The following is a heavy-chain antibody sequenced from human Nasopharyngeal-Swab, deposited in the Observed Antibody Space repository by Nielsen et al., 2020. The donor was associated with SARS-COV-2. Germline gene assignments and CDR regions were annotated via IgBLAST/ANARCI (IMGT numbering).Heavy chain of an antibody. V-gene: IGHV3-64D*08. CDR3: VKDFPGSYSFEI. J-gene: IGHJ3*02. Sequence: GESLKISCSASGFSFSRNAMHWVRQAPGKGLEYVSTINDYGDRINYADSVEGRFTISRDIPKNTLYLQMSSLRIEDTAVYYCVKDFPGSYSFEIWGQGTMVTVSS. CDR1: GFSFSRNA. CDR2: INDYGDRI. D-gene: IGHD1-26*01.